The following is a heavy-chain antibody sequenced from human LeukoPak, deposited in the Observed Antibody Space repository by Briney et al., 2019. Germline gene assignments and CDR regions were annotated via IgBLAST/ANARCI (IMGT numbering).Heavy chain of an antibody. CDR2: ISERGGST. Sequence: TGGSLRLSCVVSGISLNNYAMTWVRQAPGKGLEWVSYISERGGSTTYADSVKGRFTISRDTSLNTLYLQMNNLRGEDTAVYFCAKRGVVIRGILVIGYHQEAYHYDFWGQGVLVTVSS. V-gene: IGHV3-23*01. J-gene: IGHJ4*02. CDR1: GISLNNYA. CDR3: AKRGVVIRGILVIGYHQEAYHYDF. D-gene: IGHD3-10*01.